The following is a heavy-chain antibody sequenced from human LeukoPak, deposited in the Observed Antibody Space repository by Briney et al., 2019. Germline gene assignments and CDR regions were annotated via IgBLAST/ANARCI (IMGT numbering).Heavy chain of an antibody. V-gene: IGHV3-74*01. CDR1: GFTFSSYW. Sequence: GGSLRLSCAASGFTFSSYWMHWVRQAPGKGLVWVSRINSDGSSTDYADSVKGRFTISRDISKNTLYLQMNSLRAEDTAVYYCARGGGSGSYESFDYWGQGALVTVSS. CDR2: INSDGSST. CDR3: ARGGGSGSYESFDY. J-gene: IGHJ4*02. D-gene: IGHD3-10*01.